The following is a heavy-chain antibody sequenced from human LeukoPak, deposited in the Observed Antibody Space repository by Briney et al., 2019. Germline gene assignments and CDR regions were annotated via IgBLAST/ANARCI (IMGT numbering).Heavy chain of an antibody. J-gene: IGHJ4*02. V-gene: IGHV3-7*04. CDR2: IKEDGSEK. CDR1: GFTFSSYW. CDR3: ARNYFDY. Sequence: GGSLRLSCAAPGFTFSSYWMSWVRQAPGKGLEWVANIKEDGSEKYYVDSVKGRFTISRDNAKNSLYLQMNSLRAEDTAVYYCARNYFDYWGQGTLVTVSS.